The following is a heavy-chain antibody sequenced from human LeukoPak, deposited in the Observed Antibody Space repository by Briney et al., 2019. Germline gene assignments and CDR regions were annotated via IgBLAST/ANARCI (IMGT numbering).Heavy chain of an antibody. CDR2: IRYDGSNK. J-gene: IGHJ4*02. V-gene: IGHV3-30*02. Sequence: GGSLRLSCAASGITFSSFGMHWVRQAPGKGLEWVAFIRYDGSNKYYADSVKGRFTISRDNSKNTLYLQMNSLRAEDTAVYYCAKGEYNSSPWDYWGQGTLVTVSS. CDR1: GITFSSFG. D-gene: IGHD6-6*01. CDR3: AKGEYNSSPWDY.